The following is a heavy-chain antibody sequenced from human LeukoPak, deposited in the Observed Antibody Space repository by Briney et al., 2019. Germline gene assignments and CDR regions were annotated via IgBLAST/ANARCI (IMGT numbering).Heavy chain of an antibody. CDR1: GGTFSSYA. Sequence: SVKASCKASGGTFSSYAISWVRQAPGQGLEWMGRIIPIFGTANYAQKFQGRVTMTRDTSTSTVYMELSSLRSEDTAVYYCARYSNYVNYFDYWGQGTLVTVSS. CDR2: IIPIFGTA. CDR3: ARYSNYVNYFDY. D-gene: IGHD4-11*01. J-gene: IGHJ4*02. V-gene: IGHV1-69*05.